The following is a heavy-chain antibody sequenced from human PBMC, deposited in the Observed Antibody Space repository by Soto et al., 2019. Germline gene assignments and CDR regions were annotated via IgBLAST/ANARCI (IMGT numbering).Heavy chain of an antibody. CDR2: IIPIFGTA. CDR3: ARYGGNRGPPAKYYYYYGMDV. Sequence: QVQLVQSGAEVKKPGSSVKVSCKASGGTFSSYAISWVRQAPGQGLEWMGGIIPIFGTANYAQKLQGSVTITADESTSTAYMELSSLRSEDTTVYYCARYGGNRGPPAKYYYYYGMDVWGQGTTVTVSS. CDR1: GGTFSSYA. D-gene: IGHD2-15*01. V-gene: IGHV1-69*01. J-gene: IGHJ6*02.